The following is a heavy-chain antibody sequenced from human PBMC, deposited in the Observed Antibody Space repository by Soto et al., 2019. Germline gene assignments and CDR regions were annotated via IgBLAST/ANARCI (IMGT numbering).Heavy chain of an antibody. V-gene: IGHV2-5*01. CDR2: IYWNDEQ. D-gene: IGHD6-13*01. CDR1: GFSLTSGVVG. Sequence: QITLKESGPTLVKPTQTLTLTCTFSGFSLTSGVVGVGWIRQPPGEALAWLALIYWNDEQYYNPSLRNRLTKTSDTSKNQVVLTMTTMDPVDTATYYCAHRLPGPAGYDVWGQGTKVTVSS. CDR3: AHRLPGPAGYDV. J-gene: IGHJ6*01.